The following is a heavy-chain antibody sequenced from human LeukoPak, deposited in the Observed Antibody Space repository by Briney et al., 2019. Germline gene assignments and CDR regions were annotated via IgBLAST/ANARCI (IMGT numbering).Heavy chain of an antibody. Sequence: GGSLRLSCAASGFTFSSYGMHWVRQAPGKGLEWVAVISYDGSNKYYADSVKGRFTTSRDNSKNTLYLQMNSLRAEDTAVYYCAKDIRRFLEWCDYWGQGTLVTVSS. CDR1: GFTFSSYG. CDR2: ISYDGSNK. CDR3: AKDIRRFLEWCDY. V-gene: IGHV3-30*18. J-gene: IGHJ4*02. D-gene: IGHD3-3*01.